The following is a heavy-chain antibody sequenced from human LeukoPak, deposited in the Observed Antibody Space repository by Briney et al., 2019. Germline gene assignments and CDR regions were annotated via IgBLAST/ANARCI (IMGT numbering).Heavy chain of an antibody. CDR1: GGSVSSGSYY. CDR3: ARKSPDSSFDY. D-gene: IGHD6-13*01. V-gene: IGHV4-61*01. CDR2: IYYSGST. J-gene: IGHJ4*02. Sequence: SETLSLTCTVSGGSVSSGSYYWSWIRQPPGKGLEWIGYIYYSGSTNYNPSLKSRVTISVDTSKNQFSLKLSSVTAADTAVYYCARKSPDSSFDYWGQGTLVTVSS.